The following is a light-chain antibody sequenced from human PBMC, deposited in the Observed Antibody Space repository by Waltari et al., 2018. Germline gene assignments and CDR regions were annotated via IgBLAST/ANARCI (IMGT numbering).Light chain of an antibody. CDR3: QQYKEWPPWT. CDR1: QSVGND. CDR2: GAS. Sequence: EIVMTQSPATLSVSPGERATLCRASQSVGNDLAWYHQAPGQAPRLLIYGASSRATGVPARFSGSGSGTEFTLTITSLQSGDFGIYFCQQYKEWPPWTFGQGTRVDTK. J-gene: IGKJ1*01. V-gene: IGKV3-15*01.